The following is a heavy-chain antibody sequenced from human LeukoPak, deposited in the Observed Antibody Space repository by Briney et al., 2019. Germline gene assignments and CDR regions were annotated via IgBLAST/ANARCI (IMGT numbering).Heavy chain of an antibody. D-gene: IGHD3-9*01. J-gene: IGHJ4*02. V-gene: IGHV3-23*01. CDR1: GFTFSTYA. CDR2: ISGVGGST. CDR3: AKDGARYLLTYYFEY. Sequence: GGSLRLSCAASGFTFSTYAMSWVRQAPGKGLEWVSVISGVGGSTYYADSVKGRFTISRDNSRNTLYLQMNSLRDEDTAVYYCAKDGARYLLTYYFEYWGQGTLVTVSS.